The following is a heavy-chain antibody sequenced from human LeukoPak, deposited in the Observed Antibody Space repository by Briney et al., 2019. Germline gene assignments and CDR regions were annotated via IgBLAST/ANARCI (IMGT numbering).Heavy chain of an antibody. CDR2: IRSKAYGGTT. Sequence: GGSLRLSCTASGFTFGDYAMSWVRQAPGKGLEWVGFIRSKAYGGTTEYAASVKGRFTISRDDSKSIAYLQMNSLKTEDTAVYYCTRNWGRNYFDYWGQGTLVTVSS. V-gene: IGHV3-49*04. J-gene: IGHJ4*02. D-gene: IGHD3-16*01. CDR3: TRNWGRNYFDY. CDR1: GFTFGDYA.